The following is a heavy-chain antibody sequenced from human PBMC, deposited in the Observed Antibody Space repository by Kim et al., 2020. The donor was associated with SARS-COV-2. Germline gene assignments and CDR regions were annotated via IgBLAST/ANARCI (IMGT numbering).Heavy chain of an antibody. CDR2: IYYSGST. D-gene: IGHD6-6*01. V-gene: IGHV4-39*01. CDR3: ARHQALEYSSSGYGMDV. CDR1: GGSISSSSYY. J-gene: IGHJ6*02. Sequence: SETLSLTCTVSGGSISSSSYYWGWIRQPPGKGLEWIGSIYYSGSTYYNPSLKSRVTISVDTSKNQFSLKLSSVTAADTAVYYCARHQALEYSSSGYGMDVWGQGTTVTVSS.